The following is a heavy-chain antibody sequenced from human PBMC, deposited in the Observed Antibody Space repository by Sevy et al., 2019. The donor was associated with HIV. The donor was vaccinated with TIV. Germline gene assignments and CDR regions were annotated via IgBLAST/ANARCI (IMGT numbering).Heavy chain of an antibody. CDR3: ARDKLLPVMVSMVRGALSYYFDY. J-gene: IGHJ4*02. V-gene: IGHV3-33*01. Sequence: GGSLRLSCAASGFIFSDYGMHWVRQAPGKGLEWVAVVWYDGSYKYYTDSVKGRFTISRDNSNNMVFLQMNSLRVEDTVVYYCARDKLLPVMVSMVRGALSYYFDYWGQGTLVTVSS. D-gene: IGHD3-10*01. CDR2: VWYDGSYK. CDR1: GFIFSDYG.